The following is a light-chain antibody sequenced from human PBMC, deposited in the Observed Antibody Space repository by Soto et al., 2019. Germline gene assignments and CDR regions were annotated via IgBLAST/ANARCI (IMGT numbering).Light chain of an antibody. V-gene: IGLV2-8*01. Sequence: QSVLTQPPSASGSPGQSVTISCTGTSGDVGSYNYVSWIRQRPGTAPKLMIYEVTKRPSGVPDRFSGSKSGNTASLTVSGLQAEDEADYFCISYAGSSNFVVFGGGTKVTVL. CDR3: ISYAGSSNFVV. J-gene: IGLJ2*01. CDR2: EVT. CDR1: SGDVGSYNY.